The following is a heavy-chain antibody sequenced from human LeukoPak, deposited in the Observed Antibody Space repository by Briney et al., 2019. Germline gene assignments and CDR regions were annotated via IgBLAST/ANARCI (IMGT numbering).Heavy chain of an antibody. CDR1: GGSISSYH. CDR2: IHYSGST. CDR3: ARSVSWGLLVRDDAFDI. Sequence: TSETLSLTCTVSGGSISSYHWIWIRQPPGKGLEWIGYIHYSGSTNYNPSLKSRVTTSVDTSKKQFSLKLRSVTAADTAVYYCARSVSWGLLVRDDAFDIWGQGTMVTVSP. D-gene: IGHD2-21*01. J-gene: IGHJ3*02. V-gene: IGHV4-59*08.